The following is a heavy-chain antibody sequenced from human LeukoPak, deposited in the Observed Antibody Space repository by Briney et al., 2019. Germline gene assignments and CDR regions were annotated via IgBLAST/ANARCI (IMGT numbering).Heavy chain of an antibody. J-gene: IGHJ6*03. CDR3: ARDRRGNYDNLTGYYMGFPSYYYYMDV. Sequence: GASVKVSCKASGGTFSSYAISWVRQAPGQGLEWMGGIIPIFGTANYAQKFQGRVTITADESTSTAYMELSSLRSEDTAVYYCARDRRGNYDNLTGYYMGFPSYYYYMDVWGKGTTVTVSS. CDR2: IIPIFGTA. CDR1: GGTFSSYA. V-gene: IGHV1-69*13. D-gene: IGHD3-9*01.